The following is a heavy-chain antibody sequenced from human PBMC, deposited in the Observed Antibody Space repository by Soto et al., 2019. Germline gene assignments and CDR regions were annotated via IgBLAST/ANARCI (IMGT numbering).Heavy chain of an antibody. CDR2: INHSGST. Sequence: PSETLSLTCAVYGGSFSGYYWSWIRQPPGKGLEWIGEINHSGSTNYNPSLKSRVTISVDTSKNQFSLKLSSLSSDDTALYYCAREASAVVSLYYWGQGTLVTVSS. D-gene: IGHD2-15*01. V-gene: IGHV4-34*01. J-gene: IGHJ4*02. CDR1: GGSFSGYY. CDR3: AREASAVVSLYY.